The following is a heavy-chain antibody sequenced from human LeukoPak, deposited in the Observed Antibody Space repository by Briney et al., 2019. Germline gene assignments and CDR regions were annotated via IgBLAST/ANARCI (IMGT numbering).Heavy chain of an antibody. CDR2: INPSSGGT. CDR3: ARAAPRDYAGGSWFFDWFDP. CDR1: GYTFTDYY. J-gene: IGHJ5*02. V-gene: IGHV1-2*02. D-gene: IGHD2-15*01. Sequence: ASVKVSCKASGYTFTDYYVHWVRQAPGQGLEWMEWINPSSGGTNSAQQFQGRVTMARDTSTSTAYMELSRLTSDDTAMYYCARAAPRDYAGGSWFFDWFDPWGQGTLVTVSS.